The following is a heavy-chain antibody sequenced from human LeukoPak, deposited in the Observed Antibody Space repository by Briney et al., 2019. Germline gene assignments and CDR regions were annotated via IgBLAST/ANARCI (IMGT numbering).Heavy chain of an antibody. CDR1: GYTFTGYY. CDR3: ARDLDSSWTGYFQP. J-gene: IGHJ1*01. V-gene: IGHV1-2*02. D-gene: IGHD6-13*01. Sequence: ASVKVSCKASGYTFTGYYIHWVRQAPGQGLEWMGWVNLNDGGTNYAQKFQGRVTMTWDTSITTAYMELSSLTSDDTAVYYCARDLDSSWTGYFQPWGQGTLVTASS. CDR2: VNLNDGGT.